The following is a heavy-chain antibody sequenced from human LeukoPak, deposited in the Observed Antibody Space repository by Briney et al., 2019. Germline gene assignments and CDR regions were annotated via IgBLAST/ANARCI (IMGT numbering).Heavy chain of an antibody. CDR3: ARDLDYYDSSGLQT. V-gene: IGHV1-2*02. CDR2: INPNSGGT. D-gene: IGHD3-22*01. CDR1: GYTFTGYY. J-gene: IGHJ5*02. Sequence: EASVKVSCKASGYTFTGYYMHWVRQAPGQGLEWMGWINPNSGGTNYAQKFQGRVTMTRDTSISTAYMELSSLRSEDTAVYYCARDLDYYDSSGLQTWGQGTLVTVSS.